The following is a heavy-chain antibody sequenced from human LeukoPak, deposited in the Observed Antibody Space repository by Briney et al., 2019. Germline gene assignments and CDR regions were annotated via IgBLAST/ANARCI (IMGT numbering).Heavy chain of an antibody. CDR2: IYPGDSDT. D-gene: IGHD6-19*01. J-gene: IGHJ4*02. Sequence: GESLKISCKGSGYSFTSYWIGWVRQMPGKGLEWMGIIYPGDSDTRYSTSFQGQVTISADKSISTAYLQWSSLKASDTAMHYCARSPRQWLSRRQYYFDYWGQGTLVTVSS. CDR1: GYSFTSYW. CDR3: ARSPRQWLSRRQYYFDY. V-gene: IGHV5-51*01.